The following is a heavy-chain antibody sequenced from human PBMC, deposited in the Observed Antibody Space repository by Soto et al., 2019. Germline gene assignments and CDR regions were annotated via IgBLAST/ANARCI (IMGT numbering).Heavy chain of an antibody. J-gene: IGHJ5*02. CDR2: INISNGYT. Sequence: ASVKVSCKASGYPFTSYYIHCVRQAPGQGLEWMGRINISNGYTNYEQKFQGRVAMTTDTSTSTAYMELRSLRFDDTAVYYCARAPLPSCSGGTCSPWWFDPWGQGTLVTVSS. CDR1: GYPFTSYY. D-gene: IGHD2-15*01. V-gene: IGHV1-46*01. CDR3: ARAPLPSCSGGTCSPWWFDP.